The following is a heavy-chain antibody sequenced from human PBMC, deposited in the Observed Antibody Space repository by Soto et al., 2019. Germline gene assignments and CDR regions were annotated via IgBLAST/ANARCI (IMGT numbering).Heavy chain of an antibody. J-gene: IGHJ4*02. Sequence: QVQLVQSGAEVKKPGASVKVSCKASGYTFNNFGISWVRPAPGQGLEWKGLISEDNSNPNYAQKFLGRVTMTLDTSTSTAYMELRSLRGDDTAVYYCGRTYYSYSSAYYDFDHWGQGSLVTVSS. V-gene: IGHV1-18*01. CDR2: ISEDNSNP. D-gene: IGHD3-22*01. CDR3: GRTYYSYSSAYYDFDH. CDR1: GYTFNNFG.